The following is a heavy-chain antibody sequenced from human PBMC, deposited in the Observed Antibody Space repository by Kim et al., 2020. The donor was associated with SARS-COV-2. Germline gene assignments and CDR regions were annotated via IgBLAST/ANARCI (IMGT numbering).Heavy chain of an antibody. J-gene: IGHJ6*02. CDR3: ARGGIAARLFDYYYGMDV. Sequence: ASVKVSCKASGYTFTSYAMHWVRQAPGQRLEWMGWINAGNGNTKYSQKFQGRVTITRDTSASTAYMELSSLRSEDTAVYYCARGGIAARLFDYYYGMDVWGQGTTVTVSS. CDR2: INAGNGNT. D-gene: IGHD6-6*01. CDR1: GYTFTSYA. V-gene: IGHV1-3*01.